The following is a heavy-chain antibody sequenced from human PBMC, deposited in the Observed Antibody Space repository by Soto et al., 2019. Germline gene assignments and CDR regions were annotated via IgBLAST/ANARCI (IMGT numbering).Heavy chain of an antibody. D-gene: IGHD6-19*01. CDR2: IWYDGSNK. CDR1: GFTFSSYG. Sequence: QVQLVESGGGVVQPGRSLRLSCAASGFTFSSYGMHWVRQAPGKGLEWVAVIWYDGSNKYYADSVKGRFTISRDNSKNTLYLQMNSLRAEDTAVYYCARDRASSGWYFDLWGRGTLVTVSS. V-gene: IGHV3-33*01. CDR3: ARDRASSGWYFDL. J-gene: IGHJ2*01.